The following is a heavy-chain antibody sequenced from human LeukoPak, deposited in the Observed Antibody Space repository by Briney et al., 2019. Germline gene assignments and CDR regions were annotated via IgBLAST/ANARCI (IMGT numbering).Heavy chain of an antibody. CDR2: IIPIFGTA. CDR1: GGTFSSYA. J-gene: IGHJ5*02. CDR3: ARETPGGYRNTSWFDP. Sequence: ASVKVSCKASGGTFSSYAISWVRQAPGQGLEWMGGIIPIFGTANYAQKFQGRVTITTDESTSTAYMELSSLRSEDTAVYYCARETPGGYRNTSWFDPWGQGTLVTVSS. V-gene: IGHV1-69*05. D-gene: IGHD6-13*01.